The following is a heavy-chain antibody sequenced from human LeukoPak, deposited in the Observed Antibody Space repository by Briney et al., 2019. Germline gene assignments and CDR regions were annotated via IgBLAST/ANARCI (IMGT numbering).Heavy chain of an antibody. J-gene: IGHJ4*02. CDR1: GGSISSSSYY. D-gene: IGHD3-3*01. Sequence: SETLSLTCTVSGGSISSSSYYWGWIRQPPGKGLEWIGSIYYSGSTYYNPSLKSRVTISVDTSKNQLSLKLSSMIAADTAVYYCASREYYDFWSGYGGNLPWGQGTLVAVSS. CDR2: IYYSGST. CDR3: ASREYYDFWSGYGGNLP. V-gene: IGHV4-39*01.